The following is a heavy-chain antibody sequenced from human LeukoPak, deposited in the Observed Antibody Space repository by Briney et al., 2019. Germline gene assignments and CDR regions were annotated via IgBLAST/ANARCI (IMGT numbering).Heavy chain of an antibody. CDR1: GGSFSGYY. CDR3: ARTPEYYFDY. CDR2: INHSGST. J-gene: IGHJ4*02. Sequence: PSETLSLTWAVYGGSFSGYYWSWIRQPPGKGLEWIGEINHSGSTNYNPSLKSRVTISVDTSKNQFSLKLSSVTAADTAVYYCARTPEYYFDYWGQGTLVTVSS. V-gene: IGHV4-34*01.